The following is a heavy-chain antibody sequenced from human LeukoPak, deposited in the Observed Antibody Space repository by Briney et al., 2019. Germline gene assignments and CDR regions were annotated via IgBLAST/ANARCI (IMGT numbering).Heavy chain of an antibody. CDR2: IYSGGST. CDR1: GFTVSSNY. V-gene: IGHV3-53*01. D-gene: IGHD3-3*01. J-gene: IGHJ4*02. CDR3: ARAQKDDFWSGYYKYYFDY. Sequence: GGSLRLSCAASGFTVSSNYMSWVRQAPGKGLEWVSVIYSGGSTYYADSVKGRFTISRGNSKNTLYLQMNSLRAEDTAVYYCARAQKDDFWSGYYKYYFDYWGQGTLVTVSS.